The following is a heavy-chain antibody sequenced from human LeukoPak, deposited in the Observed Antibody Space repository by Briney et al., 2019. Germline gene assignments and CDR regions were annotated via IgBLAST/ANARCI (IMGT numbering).Heavy chain of an antibody. J-gene: IGHJ4*02. Sequence: SETLSLTCTVSDGSIGSGAYYWGWFRQPPGMGLQWIGTVYFGGSTYNNPSLTSRVTISIDTSKRKFSLKLSSVTAADTAVYYCARHGSGSYYNPVDYWGQGTLVTVS. CDR3: ARHGSGSYYNPVDY. CDR1: DGSIGSGAYY. CDR2: VYFGGST. D-gene: IGHD3-10*01. V-gene: IGHV4-39*01.